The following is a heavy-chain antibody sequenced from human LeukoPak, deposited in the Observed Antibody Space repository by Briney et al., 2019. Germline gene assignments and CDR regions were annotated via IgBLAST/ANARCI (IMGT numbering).Heavy chain of an antibody. D-gene: IGHD6-19*01. CDR2: IIPIFGTA. CDR3: ATGGKQWLVLGY. V-gene: IGHV1-69*05. Sequence: GASVKVSCKASGGTFSSYAISWVRQAPGQGLEWMGGIIPIFGTANYAQKFQGRVTITTDESTSTAYMELSSLRSEDTAVYYCATGGKQWLVLGYWGQGTLVTVSS. J-gene: IGHJ4*02. CDR1: GGTFSSYA.